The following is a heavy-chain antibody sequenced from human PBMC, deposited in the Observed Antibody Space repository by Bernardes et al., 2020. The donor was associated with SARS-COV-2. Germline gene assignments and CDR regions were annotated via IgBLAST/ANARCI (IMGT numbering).Heavy chain of an antibody. Sequence: GSLRLSCTASGFSVTTTYMTWARQPPGREPEWVALLSSGGDTYSADAVKGRFTISRGNSRKTLYLQMNNLRPDDTAVYDCASGRRSALDYLLEYAYDIWGQGTMVTVS. CDR2: LSSGGDT. CDR1: GFSVTTTY. CDR3: ASGRRSALDYLLEYAYDI. V-gene: IGHV3-66*02. D-gene: IGHD3-10*01. J-gene: IGHJ3*02.